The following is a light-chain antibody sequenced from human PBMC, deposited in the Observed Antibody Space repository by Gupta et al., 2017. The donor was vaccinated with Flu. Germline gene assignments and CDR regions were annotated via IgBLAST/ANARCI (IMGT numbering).Light chain of an antibody. V-gene: IGKV3-15*01. Sequence: EIVMTQSPGTLSVSPGEGATLSCRASQEIAGNLAWYQQKPGQAPRLLLSGASTRATGTPARFSGSRSGTEFTLTISSLQSEDFAVYYCQQYNNWPRTFGGGTKVEIK. CDR1: QEIAGN. J-gene: IGKJ4*01. CDR2: GAS. CDR3: QQYNNWPRT.